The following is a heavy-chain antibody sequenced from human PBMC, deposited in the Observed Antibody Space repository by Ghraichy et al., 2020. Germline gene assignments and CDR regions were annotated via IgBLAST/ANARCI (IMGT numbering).Heavy chain of an antibody. Sequence: SVKVSCKASGGSLSNYIISWVRQAPGQGLEWMGGIIPIFGTANYAQKFQGRVSITADESTSTTYMELYSLTSEDTAVYYCARIGTSVTATGSRVDPWGQGTLVTVSS. D-gene: IGHD1-14*01. CDR2: IIPIFGTA. V-gene: IGHV1-69*13. J-gene: IGHJ5*02. CDR1: GGSLSNYI. CDR3: ARIGTSVTATGSRVDP.